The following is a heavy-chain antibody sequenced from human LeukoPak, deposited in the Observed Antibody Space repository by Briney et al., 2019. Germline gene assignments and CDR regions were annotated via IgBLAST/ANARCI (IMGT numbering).Heavy chain of an antibody. D-gene: IGHD6-6*01. CDR2: IYHSGST. Sequence: SETLSLTCTVSGYSISRDYYWGWMRQPPGNGLEWIGSIYHSGSTYYNPSVKSRVTISVDTSKNQFSLKLSSVTAADTAVYYCARDRPLDAFDIWGQGTMVTVSS. CDR3: ARDRPLDAFDI. V-gene: IGHV4-38-2*02. CDR1: GYSISRDYY. J-gene: IGHJ3*02.